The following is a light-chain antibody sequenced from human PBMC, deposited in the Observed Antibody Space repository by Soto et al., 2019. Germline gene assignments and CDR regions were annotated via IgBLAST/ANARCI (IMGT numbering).Light chain of an antibody. J-gene: IGKJ1*01. Sequence: DIRMTQSPSTLSASVGDRVTITCRASQSINNWLAWYQQKPGKAPKLLIYRASSLENGVPSRFSGRGSGTEFIFTITILQPDDFATYYCQQYSSDSTFGQGTKVEIK. V-gene: IGKV1-5*03. CDR1: QSINNW. CDR3: QQYSSDST. CDR2: RAS.